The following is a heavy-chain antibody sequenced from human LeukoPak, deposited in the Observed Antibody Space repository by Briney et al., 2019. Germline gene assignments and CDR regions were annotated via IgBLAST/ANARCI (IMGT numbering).Heavy chain of an antibody. D-gene: IGHD6-19*01. CDR1: GGSISSYY. V-gene: IGHV4-59*08. CDR3: ARLKVYSSGWYPSYYFDY. Sequence: SETLSLTCAVSGGSISSYYWSWIRQPPGKGLEWIGYIYYSGSTNYNPSLKSRVTISVDTSKNQFSLKLSSVTAADTAVYYCARLKVYSSGWYPSYYFDYWGQGTLVTVSS. CDR2: IYYSGST. J-gene: IGHJ4*02.